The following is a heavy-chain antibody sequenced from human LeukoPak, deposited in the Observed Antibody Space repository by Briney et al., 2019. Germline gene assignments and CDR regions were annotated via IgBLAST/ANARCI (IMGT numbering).Heavy chain of an antibody. CDR2: IRYDGSNK. D-gene: IGHD5-12*01. V-gene: IGHV3-30*02. CDR1: GFTFSSYG. Sequence: GGSLRLSCAASGFTFSSYGMHWVRQAPGKGLEWVAFIRYDGSNKYYADSVKGRFTIPRDNSKNTLYLQMNSLRAEDTAVYYCAKGDSGYDSRFDPWGQGTLVTVSS. J-gene: IGHJ5*02. CDR3: AKGDSGYDSRFDP.